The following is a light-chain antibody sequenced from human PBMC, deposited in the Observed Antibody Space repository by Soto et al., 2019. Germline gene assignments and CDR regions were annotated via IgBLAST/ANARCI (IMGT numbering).Light chain of an antibody. V-gene: IGKV3-20*01. J-gene: IGKJ5*01. CDR3: QQYGSSPQ. Sequence: EIVLTQSPGTLSLSPGERATLSCRASQSVSSSYLAWYQQKPGQAPRLLIYGASSRATGIPDRFSGSGSGKVFTLTISRLEPEDFAVYYCQQYGSSPQFGQGTRLEIK. CDR1: QSVSSSY. CDR2: GAS.